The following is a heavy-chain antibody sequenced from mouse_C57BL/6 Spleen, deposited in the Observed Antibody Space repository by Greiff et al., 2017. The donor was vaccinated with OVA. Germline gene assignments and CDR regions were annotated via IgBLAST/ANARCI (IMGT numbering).Heavy chain of an antibody. CDR2: IWWDDDK. D-gene: IGHD1-1*02. CDR1: GFSLSTSGMG. J-gene: IGHJ2*01. Sequence: QVTLKVCGPGILQPSQTLSLTCSFSGFSLSTSGMGVGWLRQPSGKGLEWLVHIWWDDDKYYNPVLKSRLTISKDTSKNQVFLKIANVDTADTATYYCARSGSPYYFDYWGQGTTLTVSS. CDR3: ARSGSPYYFDY. V-gene: IGHV8-8*01.